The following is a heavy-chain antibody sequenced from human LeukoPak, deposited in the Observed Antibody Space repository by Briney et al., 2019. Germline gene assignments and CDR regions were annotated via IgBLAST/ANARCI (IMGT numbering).Heavy chain of an antibody. D-gene: IGHD4-23*01. J-gene: IGHJ6*02. CDR1: GGSISSGDYY. CDR3: ARVNYGGNYYYYYGMDV. Sequence: PSETLSLTCTVSGGSISSGDYYWSWIRQPPGNGLEWIGYIYYSGSTYYNPSLKSRVTISVDTSKTQFSLKLSSVTAADTAVYYCARVNYGGNYYYYYGMDVWGQGTTVTVSS. CDR2: IYYSGST. V-gene: IGHV4-30-4*01.